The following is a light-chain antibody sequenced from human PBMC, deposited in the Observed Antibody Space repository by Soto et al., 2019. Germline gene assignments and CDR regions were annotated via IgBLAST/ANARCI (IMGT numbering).Light chain of an antibody. CDR2: DVS. CDR3: SSYTSSSTRV. V-gene: IGLV2-14*01. Sequence: QSALTRPASVSGSPGQSITISCTGTSSDVGGYNYVSWYQQHPGKAPKLMIYDVSNPPSGGSNRFSGSKSGNTASLTISGLQAEDEADYYCSSYTSSSTRVFGTGTKLTVL. J-gene: IGLJ1*01. CDR1: SSDVGGYNY.